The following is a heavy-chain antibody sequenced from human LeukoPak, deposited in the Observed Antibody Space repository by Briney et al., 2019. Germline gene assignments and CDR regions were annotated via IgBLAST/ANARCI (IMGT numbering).Heavy chain of an antibody. CDR2: IYYSGST. J-gene: IGHJ4*02. V-gene: IGHV4-59*01. CDR3: ARVKGSGWEHFDY. D-gene: IGHD6-19*01. Sequence: KPSETLSLTCTVSGGSISSYYWSWIRQPPGKGLEWIGYIYYSGSTNYNPSLKSRVTISVDTSKNQFSLKLSSVTAADTAVYYCARVKGSGWEHFDYWGQGTLVTVSS. CDR1: GGSISSYY.